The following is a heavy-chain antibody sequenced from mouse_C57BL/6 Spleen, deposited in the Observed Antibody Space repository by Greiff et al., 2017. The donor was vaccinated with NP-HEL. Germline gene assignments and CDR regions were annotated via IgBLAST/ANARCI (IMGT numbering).Heavy chain of an antibody. V-gene: IGHV5-16*01. Sequence: DVKLVESEGGLVQPGSSMKLSCTASGFTFSDYYMAWVRPVPEKGLEWVANINYDGSSTYYLDSLKSRFIISRDNAKNILYLQMSSLKSEDTATYYCARGGYYGSSYAYWYFDVWGTGTTVTVSS. J-gene: IGHJ1*03. CDR1: GFTFSDYY. D-gene: IGHD1-1*01. CDR3: ARGGYYGSSYAYWYFDV. CDR2: INYDGSST.